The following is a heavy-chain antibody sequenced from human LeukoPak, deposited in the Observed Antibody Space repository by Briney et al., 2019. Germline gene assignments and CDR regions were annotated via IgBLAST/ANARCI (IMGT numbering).Heavy chain of an antibody. J-gene: IGHJ4*02. CDR3: ARVNYDSSGYSYYFDH. CDR1: GGSIRSYY. D-gene: IGHD3-22*01. V-gene: IGHV4-59*01. Sequence: SETLSLTCSVSGGSIRSYYWSWIRQPPGKGLEWIGYIYYSGSTNYNPSLKSGVTIPVDTSKNQFSLKLSSVTAADTAVYYCARVNYDSSGYSYYFDHWGQGALVTVSS. CDR2: IYYSGST.